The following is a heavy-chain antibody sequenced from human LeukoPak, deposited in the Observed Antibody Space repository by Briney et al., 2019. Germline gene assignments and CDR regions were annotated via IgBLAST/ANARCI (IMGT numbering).Heavy chain of an antibody. Sequence: GGSLRLSCTASGFTFSSYSLNWVRQAPGKGLEWVSAISGSGGSTYYADSVKGRFTISRDNSKNTLYLQMNSLRAEDTAVYYCAKAPLRFLEWDIDYWGQGTLVTVSS. J-gene: IGHJ4*02. V-gene: IGHV3-23*01. CDR1: GFTFSSYS. CDR2: ISGSGGST. CDR3: AKAPLRFLEWDIDY. D-gene: IGHD3-3*01.